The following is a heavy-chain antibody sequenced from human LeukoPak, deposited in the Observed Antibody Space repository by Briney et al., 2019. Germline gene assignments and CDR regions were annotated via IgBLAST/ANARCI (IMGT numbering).Heavy chain of an antibody. J-gene: IGHJ6*02. V-gene: IGHV4-34*01. CDR3: ARGGRDIVVVPAATPCYYYYGMDV. CDR2: INHSGST. D-gene: IGHD2-2*01. CDR1: GGSFSGYY. Sequence: RTSETLSLTCAVYGGSFSGYYWSWIRQPPGKGLEWIGEINHSGSTNYNPSLKSRVTISVDTSKNQFSLKLSSVTAADTAVYYCARGGRDIVVVPAATPCYYYYGMDVWGQGTTVTVSS.